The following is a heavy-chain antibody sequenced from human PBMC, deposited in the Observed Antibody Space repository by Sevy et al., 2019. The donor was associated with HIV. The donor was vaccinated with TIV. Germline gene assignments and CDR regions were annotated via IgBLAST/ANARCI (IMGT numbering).Heavy chain of an antibody. CDR3: AKKLEGYYDFWSGSHNWFDP. CDR1: GFTFSSYG. V-gene: IGHV3-30*02. J-gene: IGHJ5*02. Sequence: GGSLRLSCAASGFTFSSYGMHWVRQAPGKGLEWVAFIRYDGSNKYYADSVKGRFTISRDNSKNTLYRQMNSLRAEDTAVYYCAKKLEGYYDFWSGSHNWFDPWGQGTLVTVSS. D-gene: IGHD3-3*01. CDR2: IRYDGSNK.